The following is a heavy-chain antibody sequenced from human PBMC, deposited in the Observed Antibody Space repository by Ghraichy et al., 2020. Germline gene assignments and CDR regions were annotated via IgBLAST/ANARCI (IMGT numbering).Heavy chain of an antibody. V-gene: IGHV6-1*01. CDR1: GDSVPSNSAA. CDR3: ARGPAAIDY. J-gene: IGHJ4*02. Sequence: SQTLSLTCAISGDSVPSNSAAWNWIRQSPSRGLEWLGRTYYRSTWYTDYAPSVRSRVTINSDTSKNQFSLQLSSVTPEDTAVYYCARGPAAIDYWGQGTLVTVSS. CDR2: TYYRSTWYT. D-gene: IGHD2-2*01.